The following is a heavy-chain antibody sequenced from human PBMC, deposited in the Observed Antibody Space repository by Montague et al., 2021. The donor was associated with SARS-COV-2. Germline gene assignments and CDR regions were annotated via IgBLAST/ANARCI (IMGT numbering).Heavy chain of an antibody. V-gene: IGHV4-59*01. CDR2: IYYSGTT. Sequence: SETLSLTCTVSGGSISSYFWSWIRQPPGKGLEWIGSIYYSGTTNYNPSLKSRVTISVDTSKNQFSLKLSSVTAADTAVYYCARVVRYYDFWSGYTEYYYGMDVWGQGTTVTVSS. J-gene: IGHJ6*02. D-gene: IGHD3-3*01. CDR3: ARVVRYYDFWSGYTEYYYGMDV. CDR1: GGSISSYF.